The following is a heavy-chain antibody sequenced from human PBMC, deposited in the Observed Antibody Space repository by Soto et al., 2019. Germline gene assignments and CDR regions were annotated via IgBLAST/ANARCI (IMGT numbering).Heavy chain of an antibody. V-gene: IGHV4-30-2*01. CDR2: IYHREST. CDR3: ARTKSKRGSFDC. Sequence: PAETPSLTCAVSGGSISSGGYSWSWIPQPPGKGLEWTGHIYHRESTYYNPSLKSRVTISVDRSKNQLSLKLSSVTAADTAVYYCARTKSKRGSFDCWGQGTMVTVSS. D-gene: IGHD3-10*01. J-gene: IGHJ4*02. CDR1: GGSISSGGYS.